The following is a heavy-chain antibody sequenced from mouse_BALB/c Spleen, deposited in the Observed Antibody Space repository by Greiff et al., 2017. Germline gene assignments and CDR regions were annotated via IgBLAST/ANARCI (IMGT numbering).Heavy chain of an antibody. CDR3: AMGDYDGWFAY. D-gene: IGHD2-4*01. V-gene: IGHV1-20*02. J-gene: IGHJ3*01. CDR2: INPYNGDT. CDR1: GYSFTGYF. Sequence: EVQLQQSGPELVKPGASVKISCKASGYSFTGYFMNWVMQSHGKSLEWIGRINPYNGDTFYNQKFKGKATLTVDKSSSTAHMELRSLASEDSAVYYCAMGDYDGWFAYWGQGTLVTVSA.